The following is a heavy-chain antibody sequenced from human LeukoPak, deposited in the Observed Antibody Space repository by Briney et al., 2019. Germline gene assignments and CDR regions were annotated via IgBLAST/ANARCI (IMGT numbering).Heavy chain of an antibody. CDR1: GGTFSSYA. D-gene: IGHD6-6*01. V-gene: IGHV1-69*05. Sequence: GASVKVSRKASGGTFSSYAISWVRQAPGQGLEWMGGIIPIFGTANYAQKFQGRVTITTDESTSTAYMELSSLRSEDTAVYYCARGFRAARLRGEAFDIWGQGTMVTVSS. CDR3: ARGFRAARLRGEAFDI. J-gene: IGHJ3*02. CDR2: IIPIFGTA.